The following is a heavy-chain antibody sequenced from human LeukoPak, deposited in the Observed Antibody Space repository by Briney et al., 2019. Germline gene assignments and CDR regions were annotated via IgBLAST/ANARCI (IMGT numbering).Heavy chain of an antibody. CDR3: ARVKYSSSSHYYFDY. CDR1: GFTFSSYS. CDR2: ISSSSSYI. V-gene: IGHV3-21*01. D-gene: IGHD6-6*01. J-gene: IGHJ4*02. Sequence: PGGSLRLSCAASGFTFSSYSMNWVRQAPGKGLEWVSSISSSSSYIYYADSVKGRFTISRDNAKNSLYLQMNSLRAEDTAVYYCARVKYSSSSHYYFDYWGQGTLVTVSS.